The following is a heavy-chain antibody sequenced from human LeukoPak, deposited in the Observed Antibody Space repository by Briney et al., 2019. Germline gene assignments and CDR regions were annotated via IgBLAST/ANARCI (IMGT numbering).Heavy chain of an antibody. CDR2: INHSGST. V-gene: IGHV4-34*01. CDR3: ARLRCSSTSCYAGSDAFDI. D-gene: IGHD2-2*01. Sequence: SETLSLTCAVYGGSFSGYYWSWVRQPPGKGLEWIGEINHSGSTNYNPSLKSRVTISVDTSKNQFSLKLSSVTAADTAVYYCARLRCSSTSCYAGSDAFDIWGQGTMVTVSS. CDR1: GGSFSGYY. J-gene: IGHJ3*02.